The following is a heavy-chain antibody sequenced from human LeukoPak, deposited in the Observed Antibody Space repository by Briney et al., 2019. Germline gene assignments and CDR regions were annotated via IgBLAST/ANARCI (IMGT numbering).Heavy chain of an antibody. J-gene: IGHJ4*02. CDR1: GYTFTANY. Sequence: RASVKVSCKASGYTFTANYIHWVRQAPGQGLEWMGWINPNSGVTRSAQEFQGRVTLTTDTTVSTAYMELSRLTSDDTAVYYCARDVPGYSSEFDFWGQGTLVTVSS. D-gene: IGHD6-19*01. CDR2: INPNSGVT. V-gene: IGHV1-2*02. CDR3: ARDVPGYSSEFDF.